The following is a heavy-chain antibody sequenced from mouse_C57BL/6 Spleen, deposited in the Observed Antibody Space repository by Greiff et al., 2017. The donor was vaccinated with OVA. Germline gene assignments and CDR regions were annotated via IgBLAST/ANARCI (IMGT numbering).Heavy chain of an antibody. D-gene: IGHD2-2*01. CDR3: ARARADGYDFGC. CDR1: GYAFTNYL. J-gene: IGHJ3*01. V-gene: IGHV1-54*01. CDR2: INPGSGGT. Sequence: VQLQQSGAELVRPGTSVKVSCKASGYAFTNYLIEWVKQRPGQGLEWIGVINPGSGGTNYNEKFKGKATLTADKSSSTAYMQLSSLASEDSAVYFCARARADGYDFGCWGQGTLVTVSA.